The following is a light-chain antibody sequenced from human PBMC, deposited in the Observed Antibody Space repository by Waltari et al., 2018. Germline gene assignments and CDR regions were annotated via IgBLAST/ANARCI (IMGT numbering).Light chain of an antibody. Sequence: SYVLNPPPSVSVAPGKTARISCGGTSLGTKTVHRYQQRPSQAPGLFIHYDSGRPSGIPERFSGSTSGNTATLTIKWVEAGDEAEYFCQVWDFTQGVFGGGTKLTVL. V-gene: IGLV3-21*04. CDR1: SLGTKT. CDR3: QVWDFTQGV. CDR2: YDS. J-gene: IGLJ3*02.